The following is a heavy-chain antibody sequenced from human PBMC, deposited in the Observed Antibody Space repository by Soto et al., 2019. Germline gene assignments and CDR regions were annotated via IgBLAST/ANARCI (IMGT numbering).Heavy chain of an antibody. Sequence: TGGSLRLSCAASGFTFSSYAMSWVRQAPGKGLEWVSAISRSGGSTYYADSVKGRFTISRDNSKNTLYLQMNRLRVEDTAVYYCARTMEGAWFDYWGQGKLVTVSS. CDR1: GFTFSSYA. CDR2: ISRSGGST. CDR3: ARTMEGAWFDY. V-gene: IGHV3-23*01. J-gene: IGHJ4*02. D-gene: IGHD1-26*01.